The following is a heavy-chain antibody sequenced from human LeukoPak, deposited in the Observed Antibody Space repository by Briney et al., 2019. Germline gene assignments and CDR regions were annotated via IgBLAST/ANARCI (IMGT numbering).Heavy chain of an antibody. V-gene: IGHV1-3*01. J-gene: IGHJ4*02. CDR1: GYTFTSYA. D-gene: IGHD3-22*01. CDR2: INAGNGNT. CDR3: ARGTRYYYDSSGSDKGFDY. Sequence: ASVKVSCKASGYTFTSYAMHWMRQAPGQRLEWMGWINAGNGNTKYSQKFQGRVTITRDTSASTAYMELSSLRSEDTAVYYCARGTRYYYDSSGSDKGFDYWGQGTLVTVSS.